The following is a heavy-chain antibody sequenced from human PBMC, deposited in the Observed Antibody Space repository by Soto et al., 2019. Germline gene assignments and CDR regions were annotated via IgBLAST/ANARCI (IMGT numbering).Heavy chain of an antibody. Sequence: SETLSLTCAVYGGSFSGYYWSWIRQPPGKGLEWIGEINHSGSTNYNPSLKSRVTISVDTSKNQFSLKLSSVTAADTAVYYCARDGRYYYDSSGYSVYYFDYWGQGTLVTVS. CDR3: ARDGRYYYDSSGYSVYYFDY. CDR1: GGSFSGYY. J-gene: IGHJ4*02. D-gene: IGHD3-22*01. CDR2: INHSGST. V-gene: IGHV4-34*01.